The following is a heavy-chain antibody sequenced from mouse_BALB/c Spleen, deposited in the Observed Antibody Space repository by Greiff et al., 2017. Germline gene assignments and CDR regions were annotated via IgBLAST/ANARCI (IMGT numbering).Heavy chain of an antibody. V-gene: IGHV1-15*01. CDR2: IDPETGGT. CDR3: TREAYGNLFAY. Sequence: VKVVESGAELVRPGASVTLSCKASGYTFTDYEMHWVKQTPVHGLEWIGAIDPETGGTAYNQKFKGKATLTADKSSSTAYMELRSLTSEDSAVYYCTREAYGNLFAYWGQGTLVTVSA. D-gene: IGHD2-10*02. J-gene: IGHJ3*01. CDR1: GYTFTDYE.